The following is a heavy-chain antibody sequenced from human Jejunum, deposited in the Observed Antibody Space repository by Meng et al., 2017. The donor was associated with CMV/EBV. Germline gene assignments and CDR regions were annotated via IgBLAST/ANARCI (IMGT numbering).Heavy chain of an antibody. CDR1: GFTFSSNW. J-gene: IGHJ4*02. Sequence: VQLVECGGGLVPPGGSRGLSCAASGFTFSSNWMHWVRQAPGKGLVWVSHINSDGSDTNYADSVKGRFTISRDNAKNTLYLQMNSLRDEDTAVYYCARVEQEMCWGQGTLVTVSS. V-gene: IGHV3-74*01. CDR2: INSDGSDT. CDR3: ARVEQEMC. D-gene: IGHD1/OR15-1a*01.